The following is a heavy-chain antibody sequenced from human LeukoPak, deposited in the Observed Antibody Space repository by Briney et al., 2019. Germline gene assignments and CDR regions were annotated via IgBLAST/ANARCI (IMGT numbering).Heavy chain of an antibody. V-gene: IGHV3-30*03. Sequence: GRSLRLSCVISGFTFKNQGLHWVRQAPGKGLEWVAVASSDEINQNYADSVKGRFIISRDNSRNTLNLQMNNLRTEDTAFYYCAAFITTKLDYWGQGILVTVSS. D-gene: IGHD3-22*01. CDR2: ASSDEINQ. J-gene: IGHJ4*02. CDR3: AAFITTKLDY. CDR1: GFTFKNQG.